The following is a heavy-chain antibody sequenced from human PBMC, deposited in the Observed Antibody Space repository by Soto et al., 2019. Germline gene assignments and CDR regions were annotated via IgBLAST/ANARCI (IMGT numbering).Heavy chain of an antibody. J-gene: IGHJ4*02. CDR1: GFSLSTSGVG. CDR3: AHGSYGSGIRGFDS. Sequence: QITLKESGPTLVKPTQTLTLTCTFSGFSLSTSGVGVAWIRQPPGKALEWLALIYWADDKRYSPSLKSRLTITKDTSKNQVVLTMTNMDPVDTATYYCAHGSYGSGIRGFDSWGQGTLVTVSS. D-gene: IGHD3-10*01. V-gene: IGHV2-5*02. CDR2: IYWADDK.